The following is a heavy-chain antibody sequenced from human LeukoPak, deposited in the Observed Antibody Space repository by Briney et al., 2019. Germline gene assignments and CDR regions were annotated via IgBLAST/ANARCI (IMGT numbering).Heavy chain of an antibody. CDR1: GFTVSSNY. Sequence: GGSLRLSCAASGFTVSSNYMSWVRQAPGKGLEWVSLIYSGGSTYYSDSVKGRFTISRDNSKNTLYLQMNSLRAEDTAVYYCAKASTFGELNRPFDYWGQGTLVTVSS. D-gene: IGHD3-10*01. V-gene: IGHV3-53*01. CDR3: AKASTFGELNRPFDY. CDR2: IYSGGST. J-gene: IGHJ4*02.